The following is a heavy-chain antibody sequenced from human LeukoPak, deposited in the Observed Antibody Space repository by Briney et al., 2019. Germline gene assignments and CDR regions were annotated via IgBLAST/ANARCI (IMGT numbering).Heavy chain of an antibody. D-gene: IGHD2-15*01. Sequence: GGSLRLACAASGFSFSNDVMHWVRQAPGRGQEYVSAIMPNGETRGYANSMKGRFTISRDNSKNTLYLQTGSLRAEDMAIFYCARDRDGGFAFHIWARGTAVTVSS. CDR2: IMPNGETR. J-gene: IGHJ3*02. CDR3: ARDRDGGFAFHI. CDR1: GFSFSNDV. V-gene: IGHV3-64*01.